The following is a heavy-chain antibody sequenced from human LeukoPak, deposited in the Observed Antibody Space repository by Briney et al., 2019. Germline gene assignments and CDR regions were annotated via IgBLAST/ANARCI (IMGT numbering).Heavy chain of an antibody. J-gene: IGHJ4*02. D-gene: IGHD6-13*01. CDR1: GGSISSGGYY. CDR3: ARGSSLDY. CDR2: IYHSGST. V-gene: IGHV4-30-2*01. Sequence: PSETLSLTCTVSGGSISSGGYYWSWLRQPPGKGLEWIGYIYHSGSTYYNPSLKSRVTISVDRSKNQFSLKLSSVTAADTAVYYCARGSSLDYWGQGTLVTVSS.